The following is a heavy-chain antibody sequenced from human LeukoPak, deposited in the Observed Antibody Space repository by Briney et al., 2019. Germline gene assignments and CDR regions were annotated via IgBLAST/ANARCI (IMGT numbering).Heavy chain of an antibody. Sequence: SETLSLTCTVPGGSVSSGSYYWSLIRQPPGKGLEWIGYIYYSGSTNYNSSLKSRVTISVDTSKNQFSLKLSSVTAADTAVYYCARDFSSSWYAFDYWGQGILVTVSS. D-gene: IGHD6-13*01. CDR2: IYYSGST. J-gene: IGHJ4*02. V-gene: IGHV4-61*01. CDR1: GGSVSSGSYY. CDR3: ARDFSSSWYAFDY.